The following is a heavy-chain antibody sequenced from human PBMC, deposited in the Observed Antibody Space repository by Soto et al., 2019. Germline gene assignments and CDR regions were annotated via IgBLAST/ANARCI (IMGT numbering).Heavy chain of an antibody. V-gene: IGHV3-15*01. CDR3: TTDPTSHYYYVGGSPRYYYYGMDV. CDR2: IKSKTDGGTT. Sequence: PGGSLRLSCAASGFTFSNAWMSWVRKAQGQGLEWVGRIKSKTDGGTTDYAAPVKGRFTISRDDSKNTLYLQMNSLKTEDTAVYYCTTDPTSHYYYVGGSPRYYYYGMDVWGQGTTVTVSS. J-gene: IGHJ6*02. CDR1: GFTFSNAW. D-gene: IGHD3-16*01.